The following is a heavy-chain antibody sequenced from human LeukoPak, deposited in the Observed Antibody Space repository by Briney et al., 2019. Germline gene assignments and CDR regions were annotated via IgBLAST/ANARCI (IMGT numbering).Heavy chain of an antibody. CDR1: GGTFSSYA. J-gene: IGHJ3*02. Sequence: SVKVSRKASGGTFSSYAISWVRQAPGQGLEWMGGIIPIFGTANYAQKFQGRVTITADKSTSTAYMELSSLRSEDTAVYYCARDDYGDYGGDYAFDIWGQGTMVTVSS. V-gene: IGHV1-69*06. CDR3: ARDDYGDYGGDYAFDI. CDR2: IIPIFGTA. D-gene: IGHD4-17*01.